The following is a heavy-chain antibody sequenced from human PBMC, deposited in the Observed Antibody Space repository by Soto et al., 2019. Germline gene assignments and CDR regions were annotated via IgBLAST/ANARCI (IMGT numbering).Heavy chain of an antibody. J-gene: IGHJ4*02. Sequence: QVQLVQSGAEVKKPGASVKVSCKVSGYTLTELSMHWVRQAPGKGLEWMGGFDPEDGETIFAQKFQGRVTMTEDTSTDTAYMELSSLRSDDTAVYYCATDLPPQSYGDYVFDFWGQGTLVTVSS. D-gene: IGHD4-17*01. V-gene: IGHV1-24*01. CDR2: FDPEDGET. CDR3: ATDLPPQSYGDYVFDF. CDR1: GYTLTELS.